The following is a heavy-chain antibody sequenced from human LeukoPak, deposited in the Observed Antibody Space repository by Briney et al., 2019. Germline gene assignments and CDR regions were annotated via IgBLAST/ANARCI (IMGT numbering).Heavy chain of an antibody. V-gene: IGHV4-34*01. D-gene: IGHD6-19*01. CDR3: ARRVAGTRPLDY. J-gene: IGHJ4*02. CDR2: INHSGST. CDR1: GGSFSGYY. Sequence: SETLSLTCAVYGGSFSGYYWSWIRQPPGKGLEWIGEINHSGSTNYNPSLKSRVTISVDTSKNQFSLKLSSVTAADTAVYYCARRVAGTRPLDYWGQGTLVTVPS.